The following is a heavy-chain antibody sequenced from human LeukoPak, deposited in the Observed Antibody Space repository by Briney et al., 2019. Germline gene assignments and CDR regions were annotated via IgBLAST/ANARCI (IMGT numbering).Heavy chain of an antibody. Sequence: SGTLSLTCAVYGGSFSGYYWSWIRQPPGKGLEWIGEINHSGSTNYNPSLKSRVAISVDTSKNQFSLKLSSVTAADTAVYYCARRVCSGGSCYRTAFFGYWGQGTLVTVSS. D-gene: IGHD2-15*01. CDR1: GGSFSGYY. CDR3: ARRVCSGGSCYRTAFFGY. CDR2: INHSGST. J-gene: IGHJ4*02. V-gene: IGHV4-34*01.